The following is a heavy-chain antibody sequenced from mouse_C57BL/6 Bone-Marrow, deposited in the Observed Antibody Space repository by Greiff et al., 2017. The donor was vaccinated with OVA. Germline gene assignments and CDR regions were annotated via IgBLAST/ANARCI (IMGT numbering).Heavy chain of an antibody. CDR3: ARTTGGGYFDV. CDR1: GFTFSDYG. D-gene: IGHD5-5*01. CDR2: ISSGSSTI. Sequence: EVHLVEPGGGLVKPGGSLKLSCAASGFTFSDYGMHWVRQAPEQGLEWVAYISSGSSTIYYAETVKGRFTISRDKAKNTLFLQMTSLRSEDTAMYYCARTTGGGYFDVWGTGTTVTVSA. J-gene: IGHJ1*03. V-gene: IGHV5-17*01.